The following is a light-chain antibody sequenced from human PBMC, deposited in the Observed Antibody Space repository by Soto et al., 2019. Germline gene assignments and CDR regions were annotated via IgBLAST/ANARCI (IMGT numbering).Light chain of an antibody. CDR3: QQTYSLPRT. CDR2: SAS. V-gene: IGKV1-39*01. Sequence: DVQMTQSPSSLSASVGDRVTIACRASQTVSKFVNWYQQKPGKVPDLLIYSASTLYSGVPSRFSCSGSGTEFTLTISNLQPEDFATYYCQQTYSLPRTFAQGTKVE. J-gene: IGKJ1*01. CDR1: QTVSKF.